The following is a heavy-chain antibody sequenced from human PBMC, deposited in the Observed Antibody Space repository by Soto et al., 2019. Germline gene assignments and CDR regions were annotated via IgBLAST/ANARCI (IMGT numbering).Heavy chain of an antibody. CDR2: IYHSGTT. Sequence: QVQLQESGSGLVKPSETLSLTCAVSGYSISSGYYWGWIRQPPGTGLEWIASIYHSGTTYHNPSLKSRVTISVDTCKTQFSLKLSSVIAADTAVYYCARGAATVTPGWFDPLGQGNLVTFSS. CDR1: GYSISSGYY. J-gene: IGHJ5*02. D-gene: IGHD4-17*01. CDR3: ARGAATVTPGWFDP. V-gene: IGHV4-38-2*01.